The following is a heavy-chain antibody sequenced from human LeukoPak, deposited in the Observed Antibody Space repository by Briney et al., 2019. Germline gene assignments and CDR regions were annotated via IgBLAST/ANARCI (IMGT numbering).Heavy chain of an antibody. J-gene: IGHJ4*02. Sequence: SETLSLTCTVSGGSISSGGYYWGWIRQPPGKGLEWIGSIYYSGSTYYNPSLKSRVTISVDTSKNQFSLKLSSVTAADTAVYYCAKVGWRYGYEIDYWGQGTLVTVSS. CDR1: GGSISSGGYY. CDR3: AKVGWRYGYEIDY. V-gene: IGHV4-39*01. D-gene: IGHD5-18*01. CDR2: IYYSGST.